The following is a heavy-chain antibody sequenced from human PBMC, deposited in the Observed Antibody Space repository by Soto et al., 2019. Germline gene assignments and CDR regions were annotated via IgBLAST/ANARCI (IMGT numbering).Heavy chain of an antibody. V-gene: IGHV4-31*03. D-gene: IGHD5-18*01. Sequence: SETLSLTCTVSGGSISSGGYYWSWIRQHPGKGLEWIGYIYYSGSTYYNPSLKSRVTISVDTSKNQFSLKLSSVTAADTAVYYCARDVDTAMVNSPPYGMDVWGQGTTVTVSS. CDR3: ARDVDTAMVNSPPYGMDV. CDR2: IYYSGST. CDR1: GGSISSGGYY. J-gene: IGHJ6*02.